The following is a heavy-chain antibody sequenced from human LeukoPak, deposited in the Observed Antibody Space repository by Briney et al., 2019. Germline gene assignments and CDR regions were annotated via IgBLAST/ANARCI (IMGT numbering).Heavy chain of an antibody. J-gene: IGHJ4*02. CDR1: GGSISSYY. CDR3: ARAGYCSAGSCLGADY. Sequence: PSETLSLTCTVSGGSISSYYWSWIRQPPGKGLEWIGYIYYSGNTYYNPSLKSRVIISVDTSKNQFSLNLSSVTAADTAVYYCARAGYCSAGSCLGADYWGQGTLVTVSS. V-gene: IGHV4-59*08. D-gene: IGHD2-15*01. CDR2: IYYSGNT.